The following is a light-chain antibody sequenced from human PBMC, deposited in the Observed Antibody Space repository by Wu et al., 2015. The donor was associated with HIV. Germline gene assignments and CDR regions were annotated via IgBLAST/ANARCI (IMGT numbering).Light chain of an antibody. CDR1: QSVSRN. Sequence: EIVLTQSPATLSVSPGERVTLSCRASQSVSRNLAWYQQTPGQAPRLLIYDASTRATDTPARFSGSGSGTDFTLTISSLETEDFAVYYCQQRDNWPSTFGQGTRLDIK. V-gene: IGKV3-15*01. J-gene: IGKJ5*01. CDR3: QQRDNWPST. CDR2: DAS.